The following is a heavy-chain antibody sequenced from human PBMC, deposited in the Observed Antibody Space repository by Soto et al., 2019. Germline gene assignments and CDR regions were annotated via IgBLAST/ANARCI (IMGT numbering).Heavy chain of an antibody. J-gene: IGHJ6*02. CDR1: GXTFSDDY. CDR3: ARANLDYNTTSYRYFYYYYCMDV. CDR2: IIASGSTI. V-gene: IGHV3-48*03. D-gene: IGHD3-22*01. Sequence: GSLRLSCAVSGXTFSDDYMNGVRQEPGKGREWVSYIIASGSTIYYADSVKGRFTISRDNANHSLYLQMSRLRAEDTAVSYCARANLDYNTTSYRYFYYYYCMDVWGQGTTVTVSS.